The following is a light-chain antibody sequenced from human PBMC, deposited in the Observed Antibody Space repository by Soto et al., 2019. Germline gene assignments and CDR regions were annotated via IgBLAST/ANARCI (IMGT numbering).Light chain of an antibody. CDR1: SSDVGNYNY. CDR2: DVS. V-gene: IGLV2-14*01. CDR3: SSYTSTSTLYV. Sequence: QSALTQPASVSGSPGQAITISCNGTSSDVGNYNYVSWYQQDPSKAPKLMIYDVSNRPSGVSNRFSGSKSGNTASLTISGLQAEDEADYYCSSYTSTSTLYVFGTGNTLTVL. J-gene: IGLJ1*01.